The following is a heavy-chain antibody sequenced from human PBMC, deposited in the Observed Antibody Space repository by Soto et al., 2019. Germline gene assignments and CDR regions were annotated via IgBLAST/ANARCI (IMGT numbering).Heavy chain of an antibody. J-gene: IGHJ1*01. V-gene: IGHV4-39*01. CDR2: IYYSGST. CDR1: GGSISSSSYY. CDR3: ARLRSGSYYNPEYFQH. Sequence: QLQLQESGPGLVKPSETLSLTCTVSGGSISSSSYYWGWIRQPPGKGLEWIGSIYYSGSTYYNPSLKSRVTIPVDTSKTLSSLKLSSVTAADTAVYYCARLRSGSYYNPEYFQHWGQGTLVTISS. D-gene: IGHD1-26*01.